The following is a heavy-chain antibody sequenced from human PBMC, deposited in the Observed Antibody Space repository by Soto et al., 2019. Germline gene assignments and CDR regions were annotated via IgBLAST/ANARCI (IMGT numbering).Heavy chain of an antibody. CDR1: GGSISSSSYY. CDR3: VVVAAISVGNWFDP. J-gene: IGHJ5*02. D-gene: IGHD2-15*01. Sequence: QLQLQESGPGLVKPSETLSLTCTVSGGSISSSSYYWGWIRQPPGKGLEWIGSIYYSGSTYYIPSLQSRVTVSLDRSKNQFSLTLSSVTAADTAVYYCVVVAAISVGNWFDPWGQGTLVTVSS. V-gene: IGHV4-39*01. CDR2: IYYSGST.